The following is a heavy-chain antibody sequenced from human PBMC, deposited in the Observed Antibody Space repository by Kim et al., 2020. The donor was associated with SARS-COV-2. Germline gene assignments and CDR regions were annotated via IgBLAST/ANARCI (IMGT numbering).Heavy chain of an antibody. Sequence: ASVKVSCKTSGYSFTQYGVSWVRQAPGQGLEWLGWIAGYNLKTYYAQVVQDRLTLTMDFSANTAYMELGNLKSDDTAVYYCARDLGGGYDYYGMDVWGQGTTVLVSS. CDR1: GYSFTQYG. D-gene: IGHD3-16*01. CDR2: IAGYNLKT. V-gene: IGHV1-18*01. CDR3: ARDLGGGYDYYGMDV. J-gene: IGHJ6*02.